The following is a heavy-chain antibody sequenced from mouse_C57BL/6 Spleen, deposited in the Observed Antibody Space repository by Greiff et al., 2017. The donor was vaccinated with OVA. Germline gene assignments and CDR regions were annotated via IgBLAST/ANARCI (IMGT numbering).Heavy chain of an antibody. CDR2: IHPNSGST. CDR3: APSYGAMDY. J-gene: IGHJ4*01. CDR1: GYTFTSYW. D-gene: IGHD1-1*01. Sequence: VKLQQPGAELVKPGASVKLSCKASGYTFTSYWMHWVKQRPGQGLEWIGMIHPNSGSTNYNEKFKSKATLTVDKSSSTAYMQLSNLTSEDSAVYYCAPSYGAMDYWGQGTSVTVSS. V-gene: IGHV1-64*01.